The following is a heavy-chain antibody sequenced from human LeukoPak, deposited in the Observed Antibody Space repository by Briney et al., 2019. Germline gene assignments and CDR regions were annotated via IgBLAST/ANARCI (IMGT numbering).Heavy chain of an antibody. D-gene: IGHD6-13*01. CDR1: GYTFTSYG. CDR2: ISAYNGNT. J-gene: IGHJ3*02. Sequence: ASVKVSCKASGYTFTSYGISWVRQAPGQGLEWMGWISAYNGNTNYAQKLQGRVTMTTDTSTSTAYMELRSLRSDDTAVYYCARDQGGSSWTPPRDAFDIWGQGTMVTVSS. V-gene: IGHV1-18*01. CDR3: ARDQGGSSWTPPRDAFDI.